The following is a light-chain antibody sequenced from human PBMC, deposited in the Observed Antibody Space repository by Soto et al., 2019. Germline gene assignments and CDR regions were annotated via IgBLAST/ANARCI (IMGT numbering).Light chain of an antibody. CDR2: RTS. CDR3: QQYNNWPRAT. Sequence: EIVMTQSPATLSVSPGERATLSCRASQSISSNLAWYQQKPGQAPRLLMFRTSSRATGFPARFSGSGSGTEFHLTISSLQSEDFGVYYCQQYNNWPRATFGGGTKVEIK. V-gene: IGKV3-15*01. CDR1: QSISSN. J-gene: IGKJ4*01.